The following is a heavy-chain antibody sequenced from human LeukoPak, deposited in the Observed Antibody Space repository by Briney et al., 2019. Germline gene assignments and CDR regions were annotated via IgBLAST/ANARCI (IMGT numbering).Heavy chain of an antibody. V-gene: IGHV3-23*01. CDR2: ISGSGGST. CDR1: GFTFSTYA. CDR3: AKDGLVGATTRFDY. J-gene: IGHJ4*02. D-gene: IGHD1-26*01. Sequence: GGSLRLSCATSGFTFSTYAFSWVRQAPGKGLEWVSAISGSGGSTYYADSVKGRFTISRDNSKNTLYLQMNSLRAEDTAVYYCAKDGLVGATTRFDYWGQGTLVTVSS.